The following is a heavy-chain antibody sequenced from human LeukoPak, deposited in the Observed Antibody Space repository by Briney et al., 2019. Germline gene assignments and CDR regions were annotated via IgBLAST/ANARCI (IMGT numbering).Heavy chain of an antibody. D-gene: IGHD4-11*01. V-gene: IGHV4-34*01. Sequence: SETLSLTCAVYGDSFNSYYWSWIRQPPGKGLEWIGEINHSGITNYNPSLKSRVTISVDTSTNHFFLRLSPVTAADTAVYYCARERASNNYDNWLDPWGQGILVTVSP. CDR2: INHSGIT. CDR1: GDSFNSYY. J-gene: IGHJ5*02. CDR3: ARERASNNYDNWLDP.